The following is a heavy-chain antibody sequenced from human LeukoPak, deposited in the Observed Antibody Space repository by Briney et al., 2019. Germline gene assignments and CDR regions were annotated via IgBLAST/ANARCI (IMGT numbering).Heavy chain of an antibody. V-gene: IGHV4-34*01. CDR2: INHSGST. D-gene: IGHD2-15*01. J-gene: IGHJ5*02. CDR1: GGSFSGYY. Sequence: PSETLSLTCAVYGGSFSGYYWSWIRQPPRKGLDWIGEINHSGSTNYNPSLKSRVTISVDTSKNQFSLKLSSVTAADTVVYQAASGIRDCSGGSCLGSPRFDPWGQGTLVTVSS. CDR3: ASGIRDCSGGSCLGSPRFDP.